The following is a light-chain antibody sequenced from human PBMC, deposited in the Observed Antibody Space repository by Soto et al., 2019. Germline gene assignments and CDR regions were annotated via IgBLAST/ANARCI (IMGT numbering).Light chain of an antibody. CDR2: AAS. V-gene: IGKV1-39*01. J-gene: IGKJ3*01. Sequence: DIQRTESPSSLSASVGDRVTITCRASQTISRYLNCYRKKPGKAPNLLIYAASTLQTGVPSRFSGSGSETDFTLTITSLQPEDFATYYCQQSYSIPFTFGPGNKVNI. CDR1: QTISRY. CDR3: QQSYSIPFT.